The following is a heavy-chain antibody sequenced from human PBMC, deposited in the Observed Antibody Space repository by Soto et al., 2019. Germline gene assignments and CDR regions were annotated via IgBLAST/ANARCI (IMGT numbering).Heavy chain of an antibody. CDR3: ASKSSDTAMVYFDY. V-gene: IGHV4-30-4*01. D-gene: IGHD5-18*01. J-gene: IGHJ4*02. CDR1: GGSISSGDYC. CDR2: IYYSGST. Sequence: SETLSLTCTVSGGSISSGDYCWSWIRQPPGKGLEWIGYIYYSGSTYYNPSLKSRVTISVDTSKNQFSLKLSSVTAADTAVYYCASKSSDTAMVYFDYWGQGTLVTVSS.